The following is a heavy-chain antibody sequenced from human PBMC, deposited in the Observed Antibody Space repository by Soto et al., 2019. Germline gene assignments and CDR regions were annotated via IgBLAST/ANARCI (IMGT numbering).Heavy chain of an antibody. D-gene: IGHD6-13*01. Sequence: PGGSRRLSGAASGFTFSNNALSWGRQSPGKGVVWGSGIMGTGGARKRYGASVKGRFTISRDNSKNTLYLHMNSLRAEDTAVYYCATTPGIAAVGGMDYWGQGTLVTVSS. J-gene: IGHJ4*02. CDR1: GFTFSNNA. CDR3: ATTPGIAAVGGMDY. CDR2: IMGTGGARK. V-gene: IGHV3-23*02.